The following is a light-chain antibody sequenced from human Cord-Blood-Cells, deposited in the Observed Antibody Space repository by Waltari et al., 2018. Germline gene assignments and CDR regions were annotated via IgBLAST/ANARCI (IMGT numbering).Light chain of an antibody. CDR3: QQSYSTPPT. V-gene: IGKV1-39*01. CDR1: ESISSY. J-gene: IGKJ4*01. Sequence: DIQMSQSPSSLSASVGDRVTITYRASESISSYLNWYQQKPGKAPKLLIYAAFSLQSGVPSRFSGSGSGTDFTLTISSLQPEDFATYYCQQSYSTPPTFGGGTKVEIK. CDR2: AAF.